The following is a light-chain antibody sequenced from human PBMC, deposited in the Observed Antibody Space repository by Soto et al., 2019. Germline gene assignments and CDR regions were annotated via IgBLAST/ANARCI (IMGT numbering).Light chain of an antibody. CDR2: KAS. CDR3: QQYNSYSRT. J-gene: IGKJ1*01. Sequence: DIQMTQSPSTLSASVGDRVTITCRASQSISSWLAWYQQKPGKAPKLLIYKASSLESGVPSRFSGSGSGTEFTLHIRRLQADDFANYFCQQYNSYSRTFGQGTKVEIK. CDR1: QSISSW. V-gene: IGKV1-5*03.